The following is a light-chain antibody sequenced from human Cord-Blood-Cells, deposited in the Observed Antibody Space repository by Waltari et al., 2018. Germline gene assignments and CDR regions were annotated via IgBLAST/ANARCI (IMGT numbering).Light chain of an antibody. V-gene: IGKV1-33*01. CDR3: QQYDNLPLT. J-gene: IGKJ4*01. Sequence: IQMTQSPSSLSASVGDRVTITGQASQDISNYLNWYQQKPRKAPKLLIYDASNLETGVPSRCSGSGSGTDFTFTISSLQPEDIATYYCQQYDNLPLTFGGGTKVEIK. CDR2: DAS. CDR1: QDISNY.